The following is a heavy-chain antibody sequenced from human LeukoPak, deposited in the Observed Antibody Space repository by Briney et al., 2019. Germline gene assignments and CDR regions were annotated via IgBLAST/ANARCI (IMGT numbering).Heavy chain of an antibody. CDR3: AKDRHPRMVRGVPFDY. V-gene: IGHV3-21*01. D-gene: IGHD3-10*01. CDR1: GFTFSSYS. J-gene: IGHJ4*02. CDR2: ISSSSSYI. Sequence: GGSLRLSCAASGFTFSSYSMNWVRQAPGKGLEWVSSISSSSSYIYYADSVKGRFTISRDNAKNSLYLQMNSLRAEDTAVYYCAKDRHPRMVRGVPFDYWGQGTLVTVSS.